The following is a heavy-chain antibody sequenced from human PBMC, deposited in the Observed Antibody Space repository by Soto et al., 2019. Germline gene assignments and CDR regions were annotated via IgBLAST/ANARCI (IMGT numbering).Heavy chain of an antibody. CDR3: ARAYYDFWSGYYLDWFDP. V-gene: IGHV3-33*01. Sequence: PGGSLRVSCAASEFTFRNYAMRWVRQAPGKGLEWVAVICYDGSNKYYADSVKGRFTISRDNSKNTLYLQMNSLRAEDTAVYYCARAYYDFWSGYYLDWFDPWGQGTLVTVSS. D-gene: IGHD3-3*01. J-gene: IGHJ5*02. CDR2: ICYDGSNK. CDR1: EFTFRNYA.